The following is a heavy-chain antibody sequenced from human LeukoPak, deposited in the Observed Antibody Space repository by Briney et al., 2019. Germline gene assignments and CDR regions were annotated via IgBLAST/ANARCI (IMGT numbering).Heavy chain of an antibody. CDR1: GGSINSHY. Sequence: PSETLSLTCTVSGGSINSHYWSWIRQPPGKGLEWIGYIFNSGSTNYNPSLKSRVTMSMDTSRDQFSLRLSSGTAADTAIYYCATRPAGSTWYGVFDYWSQGTLVTVSS. J-gene: IGHJ4*02. V-gene: IGHV4-59*11. CDR2: IFNSGST. CDR3: ATRPAGSTWYGVFDY. D-gene: IGHD6-13*01.